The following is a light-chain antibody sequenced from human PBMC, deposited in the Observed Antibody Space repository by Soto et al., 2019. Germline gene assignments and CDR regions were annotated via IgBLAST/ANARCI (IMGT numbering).Light chain of an antibody. CDR3: QQRSNWPPIT. J-gene: IGKJ5*01. CDR2: DAS. V-gene: IGKV3-11*01. Sequence: EIVLTQTPATLSLSSWESATLSCMASQSISTYLAWYQQKPGQPPRLLIYDASDRATGVPARFSGSGSGTDFTLTISSLKPEDFAVYFCQQRSNWPPITFGQGTRLEIK. CDR1: QSISTY.